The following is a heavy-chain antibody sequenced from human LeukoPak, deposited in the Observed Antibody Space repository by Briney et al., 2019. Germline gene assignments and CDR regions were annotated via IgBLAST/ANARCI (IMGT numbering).Heavy chain of an antibody. CDR1: GGSISSYY. Sequence: SETLSLTCTVSGGSISSYYWSWIRQPPGKGLEWIGYIYYSGSTNYNPSLKSRVTISVDTSKNQFSLKLSSVTAADTAVYYCARDVRGGLWFGPPNWFDPWGQGTLVTVSS. D-gene: IGHD3-10*01. V-gene: IGHV4-59*01. CDR3: ARDVRGGLWFGPPNWFDP. CDR2: IYYSGST. J-gene: IGHJ5*02.